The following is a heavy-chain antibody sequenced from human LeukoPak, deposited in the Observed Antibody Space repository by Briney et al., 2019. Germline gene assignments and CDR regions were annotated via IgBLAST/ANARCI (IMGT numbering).Heavy chain of an antibody. Sequence: GGSLRLSCVASGFTFSSSSMNWVRQAPGKGLEWVSSISSGSSYIYYADSVKGRFTISRDNAKNSLYLQMNSLRAEDTAVYYCARVLVVVPAELIDYWGQGTLVTVSS. D-gene: IGHD2-2*01. CDR2: ISSGSSYI. CDR3: ARVLVVVPAELIDY. J-gene: IGHJ4*02. CDR1: GFTFSSSS. V-gene: IGHV3-21*01.